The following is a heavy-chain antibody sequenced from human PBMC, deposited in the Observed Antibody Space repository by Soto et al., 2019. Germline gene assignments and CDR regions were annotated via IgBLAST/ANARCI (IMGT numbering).Heavy chain of an antibody. CDR1: GFTFTNYA. CDR2: ISASGGLK. V-gene: IGHV3-23*01. D-gene: IGHD3-3*01. Sequence: EVQLSESGGDLRQPGGSLRLSCAASGFTFTNYAMTWVRQTPGKGLEWVSGISASGGLKYYADSVQGRFTVSRDNSKNFLYLQMDTLRDEDTALFYWAREVGAPAGGPAPWAQETQVTFSS. CDR3: AREVGAPAGGPAP. J-gene: IGHJ5*02.